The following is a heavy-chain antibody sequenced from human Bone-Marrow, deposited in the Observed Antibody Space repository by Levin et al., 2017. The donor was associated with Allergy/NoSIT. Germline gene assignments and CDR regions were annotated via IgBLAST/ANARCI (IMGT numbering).Heavy chain of an antibody. D-gene: IGHD6-6*01. J-gene: IGHJ4*02. Sequence: GESLKISCAASGFTFTTYALGWVRQAPGKGLEWVSIISASGATTGYADSVKGRFTISRDNSKNTLYLQMDSLRVDDTAVYYCAKGPFSSSSRGYYFDSWGRGTLVTVSS. CDR3: AKGPFSSSSRGYYFDS. CDR1: GFTFTTYA. CDR2: ISASGATT. V-gene: IGHV3-23*01.